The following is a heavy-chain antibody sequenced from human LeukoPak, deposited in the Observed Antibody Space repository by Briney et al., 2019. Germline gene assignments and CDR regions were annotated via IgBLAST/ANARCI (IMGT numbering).Heavy chain of an antibody. D-gene: IGHD2-21*01. J-gene: IGHJ4*02. V-gene: IGHV1-69*16. CDR3: ARVSGESSGTSYSNQYFDY. CDR2: IIPILGGT. Sequence: SVKVSCKASGGTFGTFPLSWVRQAPGQGLEWMGVIIPILGGTNYAQKSQGRVTVTTDEPPTTAYMELSSLRFEDTAMYYCARVSGESSGTSYSNQYFDYWGQGSLVTVSS. CDR1: GGTFGTFP.